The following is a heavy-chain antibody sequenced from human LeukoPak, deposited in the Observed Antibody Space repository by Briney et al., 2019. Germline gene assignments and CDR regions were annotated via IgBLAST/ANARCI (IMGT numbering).Heavy chain of an antibody. V-gene: IGHV1-69*05. Sequence: SVKVSCKASGGTFSSYAISWVRQAPGQGLEWMGGIIPIFGTADYAQKFQGRVTITTDESTSTAYMELSSLRSEDTAVYYCATCGGDCYFDYWGQGTLVTVSS. CDR3: ATCGGDCYFDY. D-gene: IGHD2-21*02. CDR1: GGTFSSYA. CDR2: IIPIFGTA. J-gene: IGHJ4*02.